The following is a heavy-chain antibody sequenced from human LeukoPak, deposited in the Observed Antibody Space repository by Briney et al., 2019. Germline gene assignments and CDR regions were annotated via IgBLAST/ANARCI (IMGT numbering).Heavy chain of an antibody. CDR2: IYSGGST. D-gene: IGHD3-16*02. CDR3: AREGVGELSQLFDY. Sequence: GGSLRLSCAASGFTVSSNYMSWVRQAPGKGLEWVSVIYSGGSTYYADSVKGRFTISRDNSKNTLYLQMNSLRAEDTAVYYCAREGVGELSQLFDYWGQGTLVTVSS. CDR1: GFTVSSNY. V-gene: IGHV3-53*05. J-gene: IGHJ4*02.